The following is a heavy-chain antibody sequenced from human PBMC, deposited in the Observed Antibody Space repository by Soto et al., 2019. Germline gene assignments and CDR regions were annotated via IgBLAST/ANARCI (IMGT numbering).Heavy chain of an antibody. Sequence: ASVKVSCKASGYTFTGYYMHWVRQAPGQGLEWMGWINPNSGGTNYAQRFQGRVTMTRDTSISTAYMELSRLRSDDTAVYYCARDTEGVAVAASDYWGQGTLVTVSS. V-gene: IGHV1-2*02. CDR2: INPNSGGT. J-gene: IGHJ4*02. D-gene: IGHD6-19*01. CDR1: GYTFTGYY. CDR3: ARDTEGVAVAASDY.